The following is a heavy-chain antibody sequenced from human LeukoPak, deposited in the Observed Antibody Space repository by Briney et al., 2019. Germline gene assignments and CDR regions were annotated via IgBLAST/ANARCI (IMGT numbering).Heavy chain of an antibody. CDR1: GYTFTSYG. V-gene: IGHV1-18*01. D-gene: IGHD4-11*01. J-gene: IGHJ4*02. Sequence: GASVKVSCKASGYTFTSYGISWVRQAPGQGLEWMGWISPYNANTNYAQKLQGRVTMTTDTATSTAYMELRSLRSDDTAVYYCATARNDYKLFDYWGQRTLVTVSS. CDR2: ISPYNANT. CDR3: ATARNDYKLFDY.